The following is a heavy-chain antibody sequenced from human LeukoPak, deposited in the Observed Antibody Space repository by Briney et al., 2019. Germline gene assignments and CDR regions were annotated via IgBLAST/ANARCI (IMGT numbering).Heavy chain of an antibody. D-gene: IGHD3-10*01. V-gene: IGHV3-23*01. Sequence: GGSLRLSCAASGFTFSSYAMSWARQAPGKGLEWVSAISGSGGSTYYADSVKGRFTISRDNSKNTLYLQMNSLRAEDTAVYYCAKDLTPYGSGTHFDYWGQGTLVTVSS. J-gene: IGHJ4*02. CDR2: ISGSGGST. CDR3: AKDLTPYGSGTHFDY. CDR1: GFTFSSYA.